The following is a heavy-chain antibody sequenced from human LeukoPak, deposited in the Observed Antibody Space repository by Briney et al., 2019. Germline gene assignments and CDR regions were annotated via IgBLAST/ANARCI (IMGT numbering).Heavy chain of an antibody. J-gene: IGHJ4*02. D-gene: IGHD2-15*01. V-gene: IGHV1-69*05. CDR1: GGTFSSYA. Sequence: SVKVSCKASGGTFSSYAISWVRQAPGQGLEWMGGIIPIFGAANYAQKFQGRVTITTDESTSTAYMELSSLRSEDTAVYYCASCSGGSCYYYPFDYWGQGTLVTVSS. CDR2: IIPIFGAA. CDR3: ASCSGGSCYYYPFDY.